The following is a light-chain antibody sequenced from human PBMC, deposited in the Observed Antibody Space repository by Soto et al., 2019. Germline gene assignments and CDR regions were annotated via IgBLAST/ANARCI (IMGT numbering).Light chain of an antibody. V-gene: IGLV2-23*02. CDR1: SSDVGTYNL. CDR2: EVS. Sequence: QSALTRAASVSGSPGQSITISCTGTSSDVGTYNLVSWYQQHPGKAPKLMIYEVSKWPSGVSNRFAGSKSGNTASLTISGLEAEDEADYYCCSYAGGTTYVFGTGTKLTVL. CDR3: CSYAGGTTYV. J-gene: IGLJ1*01.